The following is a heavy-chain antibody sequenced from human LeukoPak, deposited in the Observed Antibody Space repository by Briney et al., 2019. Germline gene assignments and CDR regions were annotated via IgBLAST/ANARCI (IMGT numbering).Heavy chain of an antibody. V-gene: IGHV4-34*01. D-gene: IGHD2-15*01. J-gene: IGHJ3*02. CDR3: VRGLPHSNMDI. CDR1: GGSFSSYY. CDR2: INHSGST. Sequence: SETLSLTCAVHGGSFSSYYWSWVRQPPEKGLEWIGEINHSGSTNYNPSLKSRITMLVDQSKNQFSLKLSSVTAADTAVYYCVRGLPHSNMDIWGPGAMVTVSS.